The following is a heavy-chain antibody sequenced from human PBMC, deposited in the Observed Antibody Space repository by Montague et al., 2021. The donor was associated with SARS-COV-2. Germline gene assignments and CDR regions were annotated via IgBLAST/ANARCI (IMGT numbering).Heavy chain of an antibody. J-gene: IGHJ4*02. CDR2: IYGATGRT. Sequence: SLRLSCAASGFTFSSSALSWVRQAPGKGLEWASNIYGATGRTFYADSVKGRFTMSRENSKNTLYLQMNSLRVDDTAVYYCAKVDSVFPWGQGTLVTVSS. CDR1: GFTFSSSA. CDR3: AKVDSVFP. D-gene: IGHD3/OR15-3a*01. V-gene: IGHV3-23*03.